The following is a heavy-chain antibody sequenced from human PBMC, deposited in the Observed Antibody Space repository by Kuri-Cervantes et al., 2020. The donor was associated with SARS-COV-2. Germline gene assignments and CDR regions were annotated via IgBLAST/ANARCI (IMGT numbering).Heavy chain of an antibody. CDR2: IRSKAYGGTT. J-gene: IGHJ1*01. V-gene: IGHV3-49*04. CDR1: GFTFGDYA. D-gene: IGHD3-3*01. Sequence: GGSLRLSCTASGFTFGDYAMSWVRQAPGKGLEWVGFIRSKAYGGTTEYAASVKGRFTISRDDSKSIAYLQMNSLKTEDTAVYYRTRDGGYYDFWSGYQRHWGQGTLVTVSS. CDR3: TRDGGYYDFWSGYQRH.